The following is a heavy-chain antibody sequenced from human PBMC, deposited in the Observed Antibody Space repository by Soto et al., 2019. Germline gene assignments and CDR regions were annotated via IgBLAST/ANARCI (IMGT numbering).Heavy chain of an antibody. D-gene: IGHD3-3*01. CDR2: TSYDGTNK. J-gene: IGHJ4*02. CDR3: VKDQSGHYRGYLDY. CDR1: GVTFSTYG. Sequence: GGSLRLACAPSGVTFSTYGMRWVRQAPGKGLEWVGFTSYDGTNKYNGDSKKGRITIFNTNYKNTQFNQMNDLSTEKTTKYYGVKDQSGHYRGYLDYWGQGTLVTVSS. V-gene: IGHV3-30*18.